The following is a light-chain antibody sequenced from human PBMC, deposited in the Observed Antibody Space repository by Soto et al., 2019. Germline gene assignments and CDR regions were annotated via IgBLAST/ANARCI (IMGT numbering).Light chain of an antibody. Sequence: DIVMTQSPLSLPVTPGEPASISCRSSQSLLHSNGYNYLDWYLQEPGQSPQILIYVGSNRASGVPDRFSRSGSGTVFTLKISRVEAEDVGVYYCMRALQTPLTFGGGTKGEIK. V-gene: IGKV2-28*01. CDR3: MRALQTPLT. CDR1: QSLLHSNGYNY. J-gene: IGKJ4*01. CDR2: VGS.